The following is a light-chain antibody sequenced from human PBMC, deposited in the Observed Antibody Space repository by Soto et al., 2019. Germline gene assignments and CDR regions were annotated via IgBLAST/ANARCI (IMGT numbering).Light chain of an antibody. J-gene: IGLJ1*01. V-gene: IGLV1-40*01. CDR2: GNT. CDR3: QSYDSTLSARYV. CDR1: SSNIGAGYD. Sequence: QSVLTQPPSVSGAAGQRVTISCTGSSSNIGAGYDVHWYQQRPGTAPKLLIFGNTNRPSGVPDRFSGSKSGTSASLAITGLQAEDECDYYCQSYDSTLSARYVFGTGTKVTVL.